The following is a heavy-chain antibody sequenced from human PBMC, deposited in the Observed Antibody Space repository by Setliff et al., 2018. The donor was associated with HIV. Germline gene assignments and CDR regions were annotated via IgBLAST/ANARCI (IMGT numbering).Heavy chain of an antibody. CDR2: IYTSGNT. J-gene: IGHJ3*02. CDR3: ARDRPPSTVDMLGAFDR. V-gene: IGHV4-59*01. D-gene: IGHD4-17*01. Sequence: SETLSLPCTVSGGSIINYFWSWIRLPPRKRLEWIGYIYTSGNTNHNPSLKSRVTMSVDTSKNQLSLKLSSLTAADTAVYYCARDRPPSTVDMLGAFDRGGQGTMVTVSS. CDR1: GGSIINYF.